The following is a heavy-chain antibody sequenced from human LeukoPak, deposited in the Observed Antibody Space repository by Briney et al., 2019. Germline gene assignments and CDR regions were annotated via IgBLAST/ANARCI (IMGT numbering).Heavy chain of an antibody. CDR2: IYYSGST. D-gene: IGHD5-24*01. Sequence: PSETLPLTCTVSGGSMSSYYWSWIRQPPGKGVEWIGYIYYSGSTNYNPSLKSRVTISVDTSKNQFSLKLTSVTAADTAVYYCARDRWRLQPDYWGQGILVTVSS. CDR3: ARDRWRLQPDY. CDR1: GGSMSSYY. J-gene: IGHJ4*02. V-gene: IGHV4-59*01.